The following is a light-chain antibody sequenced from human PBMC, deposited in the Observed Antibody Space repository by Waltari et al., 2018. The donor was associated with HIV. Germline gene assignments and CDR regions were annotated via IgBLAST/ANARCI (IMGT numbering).Light chain of an antibody. CDR1: DIGSKR. Sequence: SYMLTQSPSVSVAPGKTAAITCGGNDIGSKRVHWYQHKSGQAPALIIYADDDRPSGIPERFSGSNSANTATLTITRVEAGDEADYFCQVWDFRSDEVIFGGGTKMTVL. V-gene: IGLV3-21*04. CDR2: ADD. J-gene: IGLJ2*01. CDR3: QVWDFRSDEVI.